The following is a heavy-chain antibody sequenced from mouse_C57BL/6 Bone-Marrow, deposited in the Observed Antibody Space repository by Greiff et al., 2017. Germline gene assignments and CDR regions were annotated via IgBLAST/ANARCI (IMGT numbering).Heavy chain of an antibody. V-gene: IGHV1-72*01. J-gene: IGHJ3*01. D-gene: IGHD2-3*01. CDR2: IDPNSGGT. CDR1: GYTFTSYW. CDR3: ARWGYYVHDWFAY. Sequence: VKLMESGAELVKPGASVKLSCKASGYTFTSYWMHWVKQRPGRGLEWIGRIDPNSGGTKYNEKFKSKATLTVDKPASTAYMQLSSLTSEDSAVYYGARWGYYVHDWFAYWGQGTLVTVSA.